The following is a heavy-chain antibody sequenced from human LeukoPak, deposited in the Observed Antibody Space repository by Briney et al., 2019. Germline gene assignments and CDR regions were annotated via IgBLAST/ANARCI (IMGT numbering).Heavy chain of an antibody. CDR1: GFTFSSYG. CDR3: ARSKRYYYDSTEYAFDI. D-gene: IGHD3-22*01. CDR2: ISSSSSYI. Sequence: PGGSLRLSCAASGFTFSSYGMNWVRQAPGKGLEWVSSISSSSSYIYYADSVKGRFTISRDNAKNSLCLQMNSLRAEDTAVYYCARSKRYYYDSTEYAFDIWGQGTMVTVSS. J-gene: IGHJ3*02. V-gene: IGHV3-21*01.